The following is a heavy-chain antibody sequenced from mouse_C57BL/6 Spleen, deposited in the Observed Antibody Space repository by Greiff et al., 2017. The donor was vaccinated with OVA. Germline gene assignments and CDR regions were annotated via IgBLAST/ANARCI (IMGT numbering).Heavy chain of an antibody. D-gene: IGHD1-1*01. J-gene: IGHJ1*03. CDR3: ARGGPYDGSSRYFDV. CDR2: IYPGDGDT. V-gene: IGHV1-82*01. CDR1: GYAFSSSW. Sequence: QVQLQQSGPELVKPGASVKISCKASGYAFSSSWMNWVKQRPGKGLEWIGRIYPGDGDTNYNGKFKGKATLTADKSSSTAYMQLSSLTSEDSAVYFCARGGPYDGSSRYFDVWGTGTTVTVSS.